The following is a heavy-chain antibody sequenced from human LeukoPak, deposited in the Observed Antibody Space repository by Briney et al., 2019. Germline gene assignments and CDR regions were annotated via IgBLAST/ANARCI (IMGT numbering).Heavy chain of an antibody. Sequence: GRSLRLSCAASGFTFSSYAMHWVRQAPCKGLEWVAVISYDGSNKYYADSVKGRFTISRDNSKNTLYLQMNSLRAEDTAVYYCARNTAFGELLHPFNYWGQGTLVTVSS. CDR3: ARNTAFGELLHPFNY. V-gene: IGHV3-30-3*01. J-gene: IGHJ4*02. CDR2: ISYDGSNK. D-gene: IGHD3-10*01. CDR1: GFTFSSYA.